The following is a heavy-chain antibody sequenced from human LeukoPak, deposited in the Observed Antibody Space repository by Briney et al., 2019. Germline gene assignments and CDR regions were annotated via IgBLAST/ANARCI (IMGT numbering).Heavy chain of an antibody. CDR1: GFTFSSYS. CDR3: AREGRRDYGDYPYYFDY. J-gene: IGHJ4*02. Sequence: GGSLRLSCAASGFTFSSYSMNWVRQAPGKGLEWVSSISSSNSYIYYADSVKGRFTISRDNAKNSLYLQMNTLRAEDTAVNYCAREGRRDYGDYPYYFDYWGQGTLVTVSS. D-gene: IGHD4-17*01. CDR2: ISSSNSYI. V-gene: IGHV3-21*01.